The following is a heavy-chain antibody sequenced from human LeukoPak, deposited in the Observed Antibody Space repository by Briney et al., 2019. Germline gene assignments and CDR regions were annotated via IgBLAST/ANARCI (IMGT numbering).Heavy chain of an antibody. V-gene: IGHV3-30-3*01. D-gene: IGHD3-10*01. CDR2: ISYDGSNK. J-gene: IGHJ4*02. CDR3: AKGSYGSGSYYHDFDY. CDR1: GFTFSSYA. Sequence: PGRSLRLSCAASGFTFSSYAMHWVRQAPGKGLEWVAVISYDGSNKYYADSVKGRFTFSRDNSKNTLYLQMNSLRAEDTAVYYCAKGSYGSGSYYHDFDYWGQGTLVTVSS.